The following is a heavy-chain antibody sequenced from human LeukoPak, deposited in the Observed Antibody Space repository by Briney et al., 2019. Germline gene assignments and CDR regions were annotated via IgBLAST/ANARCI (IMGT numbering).Heavy chain of an antibody. D-gene: IGHD2-21*02. CDR2: INPSGGST. CDR1: GYSFTNYY. J-gene: IGHJ4*02. V-gene: IGHV1-46*01. CDR3: ARLRYCGGDCYYINNEYYFDY. Sequence: ASVKVSCKASGYSFTNYYMYWVRQAPGQGLEWMGVINPSGGSTSYAQKFQGRVILTRDTSTSAVYMELSSLRSEDTAVYYCARLRYCGGDCYYINNEYYFDYWGQGTLVTVSS.